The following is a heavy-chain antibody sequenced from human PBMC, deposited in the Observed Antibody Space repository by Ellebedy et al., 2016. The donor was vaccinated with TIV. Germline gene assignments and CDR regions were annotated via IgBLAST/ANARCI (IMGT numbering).Heavy chain of an antibody. V-gene: IGHV1-69*04. CDR2: IIPILGIA. CDR3: ARWGPYSGTFQGPFDF. J-gene: IGHJ4*02. Sequence: AASVKVSCKASGGTFSSYAISWARQAPGQGLEWMGRIIPILGIANYAQKFQGRVTITADKSTSTAYMELSSLRSEDTAVYYCARWGPYSGTFQGPFDFWGQGGVVTVSS. D-gene: IGHD5-12*01. CDR1: GGTFSSYA.